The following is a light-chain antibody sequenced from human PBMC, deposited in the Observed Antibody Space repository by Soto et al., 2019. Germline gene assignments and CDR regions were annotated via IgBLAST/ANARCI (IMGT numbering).Light chain of an antibody. CDR3: QSFDSSLRDYV. Sequence: QSVLTQPPSVSGAPGQRVTISCPGRSSKIGAGYDVHWYQQLPGTAPKVLIYGNNNRPSGVPDRFSGSKSGTSASLAIAGLQAEDEADYYCQSFDSSLRDYVFGAGTKLTVL. CDR2: GNN. V-gene: IGLV1-40*01. CDR1: SSKIGAGYD. J-gene: IGLJ1*01.